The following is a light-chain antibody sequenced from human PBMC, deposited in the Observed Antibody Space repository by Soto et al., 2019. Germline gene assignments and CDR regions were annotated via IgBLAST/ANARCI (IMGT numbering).Light chain of an antibody. CDR1: QDIKHY. V-gene: IGKV1-33*01. CDR2: DGS. J-gene: IGKJ4*01. CDR3: QQYENLPVT. Sequence: DIQMTQSPSSVSASVGDRITITCQASQDIKHYVNWYQQKPGKAPILLIFDGSRLEAGAPSRFGGSGFGTDFPFTISSLQPEDLATYYCQQYENLPVTFGGGTKIEIK.